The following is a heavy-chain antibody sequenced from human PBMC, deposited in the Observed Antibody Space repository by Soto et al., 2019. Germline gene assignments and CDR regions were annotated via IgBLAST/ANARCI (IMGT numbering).Heavy chain of an antibody. CDR1: GFTVSGND. V-gene: IGHV3-11*01. CDR3: ARQHSSVWRYCDS. J-gene: IGHJ4*02. D-gene: IGHD6-19*01. CDR2: IGSSGRAI. Sequence: QLQLLESGGDLVKPGGSLRLSCAASGFTVSGNDLSWIRQAPGKGLEWVSSIGSSGRAIYYADSVKGRFTFSRDNTTVSLYLHTSSQREGFPAIYYFARQHSSVWRYCDSYSKGTL.